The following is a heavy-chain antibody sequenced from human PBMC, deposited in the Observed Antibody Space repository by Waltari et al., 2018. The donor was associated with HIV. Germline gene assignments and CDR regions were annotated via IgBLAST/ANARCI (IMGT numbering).Heavy chain of an antibody. CDR1: GGSISSGSYY. CDR3: ARGVPAATDWFDP. CDR2: IYISGST. J-gene: IGHJ5*02. V-gene: IGHV4-61*02. Sequence: QVQLQESGPGLVKPSQTLSLTCTVSGGSISSGSYYWSWIRQPAGKGLEWIGRIYISGSTNYNPSLKSRVTISVDTSKNHFSLKLSSVTAADTAVYYCARGVPAATDWFDPWGQGPLVTVSS. D-gene: IGHD2-2*01.